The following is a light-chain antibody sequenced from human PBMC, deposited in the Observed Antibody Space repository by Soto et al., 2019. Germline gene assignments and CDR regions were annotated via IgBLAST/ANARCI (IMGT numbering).Light chain of an antibody. V-gene: IGKV1-5*03. CDR3: QQSYSTLWT. J-gene: IGKJ1*01. CDR2: EAS. CDR1: QSISSR. Sequence: DNQMTQSPYTLSASVGDRVTITCRASQSISSRLAWYQEKPGKAPRLLIYEASSLESGVPSRFSGSGFGTEFTLSIRSLQPEDFATYYCQQSYSTLWTFGQGTKVDIK.